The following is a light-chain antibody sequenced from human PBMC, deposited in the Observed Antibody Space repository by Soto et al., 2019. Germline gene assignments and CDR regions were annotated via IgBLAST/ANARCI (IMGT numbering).Light chain of an antibody. CDR2: EVS. CDR1: SSDVGSYNR. V-gene: IGLV2-18*02. J-gene: IGLJ3*02. Sequence: QSVLTQPPSVSGSPGQSVTISCTGTSSDVGSYNRVSWYQQPPGTAPKLMIYEVSNRPSGVPDRFSGSKSGNTASLTISGLQAEDEADYYCSSYTSSSTRVFGGGTQLTVL. CDR3: SSYTSSSTRV.